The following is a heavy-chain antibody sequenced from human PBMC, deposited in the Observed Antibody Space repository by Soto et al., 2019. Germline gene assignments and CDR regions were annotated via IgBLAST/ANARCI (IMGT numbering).Heavy chain of an antibody. CDR1: GYTFTTYG. J-gene: IGHJ4*02. CDR3: ARGRYGDY. V-gene: IGHV1-18*01. CDR2: ISAHNGNT. Sequence: QVHLVQSGAEVKRPGASVKVSCKGSGYTFTTYGITWMRQAPGQGLEWVGWISAHNGNTNYAQKLQGRVTVTRDTSTSTAYTELRSLRSDDTAVYYCARGRYGDYWGQGVLVTVSS. D-gene: IGHD1-1*01.